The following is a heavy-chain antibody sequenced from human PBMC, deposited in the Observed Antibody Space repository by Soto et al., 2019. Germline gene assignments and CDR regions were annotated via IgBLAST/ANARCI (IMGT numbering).Heavy chain of an antibody. Sequence: ASVKVSCKASGDTFTSYDINWVRQATGQGLEWMGWMNPNSGNTGYAQKFQGRVTMTRNTSISTAYMELSSLRSEDTAVYYCARGGYCGGDCYYDAFDIWGQGTMVTVS. V-gene: IGHV1-8*01. CDR3: ARGGYCGGDCYYDAFDI. D-gene: IGHD2-21*01. CDR2: MNPNSGNT. J-gene: IGHJ3*02. CDR1: GDTFTSYD.